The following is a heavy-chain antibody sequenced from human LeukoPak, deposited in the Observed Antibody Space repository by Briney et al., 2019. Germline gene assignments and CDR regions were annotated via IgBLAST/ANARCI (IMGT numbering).Heavy chain of an antibody. V-gene: IGHV3-23*01. CDR3: AKVTTYYDILTGLPSPYFDY. D-gene: IGHD3-9*01. J-gene: IGHJ4*02. CDR1: GFTFSSYA. Sequence: GGSLRLSCAASGFTFSSYAMSWVRQAPGKGLEWVSAISGSGGSTYYADSVKGRYTISRDNSKNTLYLQMNSLRAEDTAVYYCAKVTTYYDILTGLPSPYFDYWGQGTLVTVSS. CDR2: ISGSGGST.